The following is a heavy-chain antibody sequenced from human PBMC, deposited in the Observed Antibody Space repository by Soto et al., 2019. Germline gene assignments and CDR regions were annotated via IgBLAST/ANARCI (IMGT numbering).Heavy chain of an antibody. CDR2: IRQDGGAQ. CDR1: GFTFTTYW. J-gene: IGHJ5*02. V-gene: IGHV3-7*03. D-gene: IGHD3-10*01. CDR3: VRGGHGSGSYLGSS. Sequence: HPXGSLQLSCVASGFTFTTYWMSWVRQAPGKGLEWVANIRQDGGAQYYVDSVKGRFTISRDNAKNSVYLQMDSLRVEDTAVYYCVRGGHGSGSYLGSSWGQGILVTVSS.